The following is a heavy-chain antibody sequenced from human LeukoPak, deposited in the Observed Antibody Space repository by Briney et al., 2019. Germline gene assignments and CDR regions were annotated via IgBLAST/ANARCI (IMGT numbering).Heavy chain of an antibody. J-gene: IGHJ5*02. CDR1: GYTFTSYG. D-gene: IGHD2-15*01. CDR2: ISAYNGNT. CDR3: AREGKDYCSGGSCYSRRQGWFDP. V-gene: IGHV1-18*01. Sequence: GASVKVSCKASGYTFTSYGISWVRQAPGQGLEWMGWISAYNGNTNYAQKLQGRVTMTTDTSTSTAYMELRSLRSDDTAVYYCAREGKDYCSGGSCYSRRQGWFDPWGQGTLVTVSS.